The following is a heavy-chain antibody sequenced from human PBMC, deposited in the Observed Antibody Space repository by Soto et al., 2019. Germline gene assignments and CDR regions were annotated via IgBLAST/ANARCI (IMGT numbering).Heavy chain of an antibody. V-gene: IGHV1-18*04. CDR2: ISGYNGKT. CDR1: GYTFTSFG. CDR3: ASPEYSSSLNGMDV. D-gene: IGHD6-13*01. J-gene: IGHJ6*02. Sequence: ASVKVSCKTAGYTFTSFGVSWVRQALGQGLEWMGWISGYNGKTKYAQTLQGRVTMTADTSTSTAYMELRSLRSDDTAVYYCASPEYSSSLNGMDVWGQGTTVTVSS.